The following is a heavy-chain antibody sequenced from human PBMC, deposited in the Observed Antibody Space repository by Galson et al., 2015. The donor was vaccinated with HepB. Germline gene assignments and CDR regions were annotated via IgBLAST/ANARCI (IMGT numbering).Heavy chain of an antibody. CDR3: AKGQRCSSTRCSWRNWFDT. V-gene: IGHV3-30-3*01. CDR2: ISYDGSNK. J-gene: IGHJ5*02. Sequence: SLRLSCAASGFTFGRYAMHWVRQAPGKGLEWVAVISYDGSNKYYADSVKGRFTISRDNSKNTMYLQMNSLRAEDTAVYYCAKGQRCSSTRCSWRNWFDTWGQGTLVTVSS. D-gene: IGHD2-2*01. CDR1: GFTFGRYA.